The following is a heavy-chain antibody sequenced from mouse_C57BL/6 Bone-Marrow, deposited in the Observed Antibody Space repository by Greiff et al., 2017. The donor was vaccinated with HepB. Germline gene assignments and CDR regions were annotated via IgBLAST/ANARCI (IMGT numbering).Heavy chain of an antibody. V-gene: IGHV1-81*01. D-gene: IGHD2-2*01. CDR3: ARALMVTTRWYFDV. CDR1: GYTFTSYG. Sequence: QVQLQQSGAELARPGASVKLSCKASGYTFTSYGISWVKQRTGQGLEWIGEIYPRSGNTYYNEKFKGKATLTADKSSSTAYMELRSLTSEDSAVYFSARALMVTTRWYFDVWGTGTTVTVSS. J-gene: IGHJ1*03. CDR2: IYPRSGNT.